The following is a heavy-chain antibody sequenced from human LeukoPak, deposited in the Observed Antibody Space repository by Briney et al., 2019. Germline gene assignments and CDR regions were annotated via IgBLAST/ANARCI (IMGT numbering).Heavy chain of an antibody. Sequence: PGGSLRLSCAASGFTFTNYAMSWVRQAPGKGLEWVSGISGSGGSTYYADSVQGRFTISRDTSKNTVFLQMNSLRVEDTAVYFCAKTRGYCTGGSCYSDYWGQGTLVTVSS. V-gene: IGHV3-23*01. CDR2: ISGSGGST. D-gene: IGHD2-15*01. CDR3: AKTRGYCTGGSCYSDY. CDR1: GFTFTNYA. J-gene: IGHJ4*02.